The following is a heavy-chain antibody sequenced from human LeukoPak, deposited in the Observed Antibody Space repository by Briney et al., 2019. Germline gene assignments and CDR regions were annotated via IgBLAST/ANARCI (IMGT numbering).Heavy chain of an antibody. J-gene: IGHJ4*02. CDR3: AREFYDFWSGYRAGNYFDY. CDR1: GFTFSSYN. V-gene: IGHV3-21*01. Sequence: GGSLRLSCAASGFTFSSYNMNWVRQAPGKGLEWVSSISDSSNYIYYADSVKGRFTISRDNAKNTLYLQMNSLRAEDTAVYYCAREFYDFWSGYRAGNYFDYWGQGTLVTVSS. CDR2: ISDSSNYI. D-gene: IGHD3-3*01.